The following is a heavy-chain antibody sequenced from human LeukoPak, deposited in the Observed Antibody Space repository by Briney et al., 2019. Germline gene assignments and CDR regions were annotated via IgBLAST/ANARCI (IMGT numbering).Heavy chain of an antibody. CDR1: GYRFTDYW. J-gene: IGHJ5*02. D-gene: IGHD3-16*01. CDR3: ARADRLHGGPYLIGP. Sequence: ASVKVSCKASGYRFTDYWIQWVRQAPGQGLEWMGWINPNSGGTSSAQKFQGRITMTRDTSITTVYMEVSWLTSDDTAIYYCARADRLHGGPYLIGPWGQGTLVTVSS. V-gene: IGHV1-2*02. CDR2: INPNSGGT.